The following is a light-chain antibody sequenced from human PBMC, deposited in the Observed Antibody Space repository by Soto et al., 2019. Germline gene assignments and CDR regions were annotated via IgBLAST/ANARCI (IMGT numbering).Light chain of an antibody. CDR3: QQYESSPTT. CDR2: GAS. Sequence: EIVLTQSPGTLSLSPGERATLSCRASQSVSSTYLAWYQQKPGQAPRLLIYGASSRATGIPDRFSGSGSGTDFTLTISRLEPEDFAVYYCQQYESSPTTFGGGTKVEIE. CDR1: QSVSSTY. J-gene: IGKJ4*01. V-gene: IGKV3-20*01.